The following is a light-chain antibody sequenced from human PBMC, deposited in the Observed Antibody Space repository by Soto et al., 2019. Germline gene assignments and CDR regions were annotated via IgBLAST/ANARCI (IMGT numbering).Light chain of an antibody. CDR2: DAS. J-gene: IGKJ4*01. Sequence: EIVLTQSPGTLSLSPGERATLSFRGSQSVTSTHLAWYQQKPGQAPRLLIYDASTRATGIPDRFSGSGSGTDFTLTISSLQPEDFATYYCQQANSFPLTFGGGTKVDIK. CDR3: QQANSFPLT. V-gene: IGKV3D-20*02. CDR1: QSVTSTH.